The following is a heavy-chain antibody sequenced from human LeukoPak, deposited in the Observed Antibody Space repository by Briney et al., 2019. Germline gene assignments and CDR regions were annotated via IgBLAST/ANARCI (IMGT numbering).Heavy chain of an antibody. CDR1: GYTFTSHH. D-gene: IGHD3-10*01. J-gene: IGHJ4*02. V-gene: IGHV1-8*01. CDR3: AKARLAALRVGPSGVDY. Sequence: GASVKVSCKASGYTFTSHHINWVRQAAGQGPEWMGCMNPDTGNTAYAQKFQARVTMTWDTSIRTAYMELGSLRSEDTAVYYCAKARLAALRVGPSGVDYWGQGTLVTVSS. CDR2: MNPDTGNT.